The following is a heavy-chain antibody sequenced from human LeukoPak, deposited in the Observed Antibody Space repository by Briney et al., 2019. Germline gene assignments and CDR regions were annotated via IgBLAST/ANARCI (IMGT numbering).Heavy chain of an antibody. CDR1: GFTFSSYS. CDR2: ISSSSSTI. Sequence: GGSLRLSCAASGFTFSSYSMNWVRQAPGKGLEWVSYISSSSSTIYYADSVKGRFTISRDSAKNSLFLQMNSLRAEDTAVYYCASGYSYGYYYFDYWGQGTLVTVSS. J-gene: IGHJ4*02. CDR3: ASGYSYGYYYFDY. V-gene: IGHV3-48*04. D-gene: IGHD5-18*01.